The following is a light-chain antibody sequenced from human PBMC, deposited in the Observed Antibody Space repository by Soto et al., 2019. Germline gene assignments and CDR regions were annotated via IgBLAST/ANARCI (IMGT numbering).Light chain of an antibody. V-gene: IGLV2-14*01. Sequence: QSVLTQPASVSGSPGQSITISCTGTSSDIGGYNYVSWYQQHPGKAPKIMIYDVSNRPSGVSNRFSGSKSGNTASLTISGLQAEDEADYYCSSYTSRNTGVFGTGTKLTVL. CDR2: DVS. CDR1: SSDIGGYNY. CDR3: SSYTSRNTGV. J-gene: IGLJ1*01.